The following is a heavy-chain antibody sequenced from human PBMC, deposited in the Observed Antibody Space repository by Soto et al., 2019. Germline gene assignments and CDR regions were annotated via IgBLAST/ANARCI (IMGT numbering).Heavy chain of an antibody. J-gene: IGHJ4*02. Sequence: SETLSLTCAVYGGSFSGYYWSWIRQPPGKGLEWIGEINHSGSTNYNPSLKSRVTISVDTSKNQFSLKLSSVTAADTAVYYCARQISGYSYGTDYWGQGTLVTVSS. V-gene: IGHV4-34*01. CDR1: GGSFSGYY. CDR3: ARQISGYSYGTDY. D-gene: IGHD5-18*01. CDR2: INHSGST.